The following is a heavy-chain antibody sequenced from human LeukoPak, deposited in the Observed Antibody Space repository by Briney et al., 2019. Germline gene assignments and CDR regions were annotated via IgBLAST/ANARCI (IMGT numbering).Heavy chain of an antibody. CDR2: ISKDGSDK. CDR3: ARAFRETRGLAVAGRRGY. Sequence: GGSLRLSCAASGFTFSDYAMHWVRQAPGKGLEWVAVISKDGSDKYYPGSVRGRFTISRDNSKNTIYLQMDSLRAEDTAVYYCARAFRETRGLAVAGRRGYWGQGTLVTVSS. J-gene: IGHJ4*02. V-gene: IGHV3-30-3*01. D-gene: IGHD6-19*01. CDR1: GFTFSDYA.